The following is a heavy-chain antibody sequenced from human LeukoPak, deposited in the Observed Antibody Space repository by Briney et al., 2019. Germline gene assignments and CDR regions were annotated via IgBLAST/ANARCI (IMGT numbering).Heavy chain of an antibody. D-gene: IGHD3-9*01. Sequence: GASVKVSCKASGYTFTGYYMHWVRQAPGQGLEWMGWINPNSGGTNYAQKLQGRVTMTTDTSTSTAYMELRSLRSDDTAVYYCARDLMYFDWLPPFDIWGQGTMVTVSS. V-gene: IGHV1-2*02. J-gene: IGHJ3*02. CDR2: INPNSGGT. CDR1: GYTFTGYY. CDR3: ARDLMYFDWLPPFDI.